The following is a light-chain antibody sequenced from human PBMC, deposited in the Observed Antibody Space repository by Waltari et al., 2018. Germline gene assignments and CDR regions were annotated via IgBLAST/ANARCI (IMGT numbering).Light chain of an antibody. J-gene: IGKJ1*01. CDR3: QQRSGWPQT. Sequence: EIVLTQSPATLSLSPGESATLPCRASQSIGTYLAWYQQTPGQAPRPLIYDASNRATGIPPRVSGSGSGTDFILTISSLEPEDFAVYYCQQRSGWPQTFGQGTNVEI. CDR1: QSIGTY. CDR2: DAS. V-gene: IGKV3-11*01.